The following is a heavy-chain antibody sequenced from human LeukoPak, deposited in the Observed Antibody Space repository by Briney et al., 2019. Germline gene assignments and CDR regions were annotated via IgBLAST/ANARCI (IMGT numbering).Heavy chain of an antibody. CDR1: GGSISSYY. J-gene: IGHJ5*02. CDR2: IYYSGST. Sequence: SETLSLTCTVSGGSISSYYWSWLRQPPGKGLEWIGYIYYSGSTNYNPSLKSRVTISVDTSKNQFSLKLSSVTAADTAVYYCARDYGHRFDPWGQGTLVTVSS. D-gene: IGHD3-10*01. V-gene: IGHV4-59*01. CDR3: ARDYGHRFDP.